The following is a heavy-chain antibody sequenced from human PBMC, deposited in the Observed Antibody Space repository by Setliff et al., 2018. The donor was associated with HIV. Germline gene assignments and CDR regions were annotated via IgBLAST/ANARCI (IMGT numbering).Heavy chain of an antibody. Sequence: ASVKVSCKASGYTFTGYYMHWVRQAPGQGLEWMGRINPNSGNTGYAQKFQGRVTMTRNTSISTAYMELSSLRSEDTAVYYCARVRRGSSWTLTTLRTFDYWGQGTLVTVSS. CDR2: INPNSGNT. J-gene: IGHJ4*02. CDR1: GYTFTGYY. CDR3: ARVRRGSSWTLTTLRTFDY. V-gene: IGHV1-8*02. D-gene: IGHD4-17*01.